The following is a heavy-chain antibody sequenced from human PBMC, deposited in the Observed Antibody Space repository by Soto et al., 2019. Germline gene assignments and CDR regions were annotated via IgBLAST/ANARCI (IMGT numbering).Heavy chain of an antibody. CDR3: ARDRAPSWSGYFDY. Sequence: SSVKVSCKASGGTFSSYAISWVRQAPGHGLEWMGGIIPIFGTANYAQKYQGRVTITADESTSTAYMELSSLRSEDTAVYYCARDRAPSWSGYFDYWGQGTLVTVSS. D-gene: IGHD3-3*01. J-gene: IGHJ4*02. CDR1: GGTFSSYA. V-gene: IGHV1-69*13. CDR2: IIPIFGTA.